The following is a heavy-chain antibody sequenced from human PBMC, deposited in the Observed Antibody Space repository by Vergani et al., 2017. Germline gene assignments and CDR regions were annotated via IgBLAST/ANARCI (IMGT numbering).Heavy chain of an antibody. CDR3: ARGSRAEGGSGPDK. Sequence: QVQLQESGPGLVKPSQTLSLSCTVSGGSVRTSIGYYWTWIRQPAGKTLEWIGEIFSRGTTNYNPSFKNRVTMSVDTSKNQFSLVLNSVNAADTGVYYCARGSRAEGGSGPDKWGQGTLVTVSS. D-gene: IGHD6-13*01. CDR1: GGSVRTSIGYY. V-gene: IGHV4-61*02. CDR2: IFSRGTT. J-gene: IGHJ4*02.